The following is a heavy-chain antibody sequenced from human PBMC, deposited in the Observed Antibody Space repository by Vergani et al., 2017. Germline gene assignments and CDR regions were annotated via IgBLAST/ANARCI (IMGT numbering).Heavy chain of an antibody. J-gene: IGHJ4*02. CDR3: AKDIYLEGAVAGPGAFDY. D-gene: IGHD6-19*01. Sequence: EVQLLESGGGLVQPGRSLRLSCAASGFTFDDYAMHWVRQAPGKGLEWVSGISWNSGSIGYADSVKGRFTISRDNAKNSLYLQMNSLRAEDTALYYCAKDIYLEGAVAGPGAFDYWGQGTLVTVSS. CDR2: ISWNSGSI. CDR1: GFTFDDYA. V-gene: IGHV3-9*01.